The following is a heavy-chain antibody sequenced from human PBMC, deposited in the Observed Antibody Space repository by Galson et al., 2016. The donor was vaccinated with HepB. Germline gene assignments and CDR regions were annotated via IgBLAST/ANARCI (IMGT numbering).Heavy chain of an antibody. V-gene: IGHV1-3*01. J-gene: IGHJ5*02. D-gene: IGHD3-3*01. CDR2: INAGNGNT. CDR1: GYTFTSYA. CDR3: ARDLPYFDLWSGYHGTGNYLDP. Sequence: SVKVSCKASGYTFTSYAIHWVRQAPGQRLEWMGWINAGNGNTKHSQNFQGRVTVTSDTSASTAYMELSSLSSEDTAVYFCARDLPYFDLWSGYHGTGNYLDPWGQGTLVTVSS.